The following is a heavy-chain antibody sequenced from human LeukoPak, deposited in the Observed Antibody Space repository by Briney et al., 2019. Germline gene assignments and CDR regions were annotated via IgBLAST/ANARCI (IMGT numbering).Heavy chain of an antibody. Sequence: SETLSLTCTVSGGSISTYYWSWIRQPPGKGLEWIAYIDYSASTNYNPSLKSRVTISVDTSKNQFSLKLSSVTAADTAVYYCGRDSRRELLHVFDIGAKGKRVTV. V-gene: IGHV4-59*01. CDR1: GGSISTYY. D-gene: IGHD1-26*01. CDR3: GRDSRRELLHVFDI. CDR2: IDYSAST. J-gene: IGHJ3*02.